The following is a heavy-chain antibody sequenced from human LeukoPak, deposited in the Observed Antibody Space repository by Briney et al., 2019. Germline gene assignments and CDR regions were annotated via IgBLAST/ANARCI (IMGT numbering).Heavy chain of an antibody. CDR3: VSAKRGGYSYGFYWYFDL. Sequence: RGESLKISCKGSGYSFTSYWIGWVRQMPGKGLEWMGIIYPGDSDTRYSPSFQGQVTISADKSISTAYLQWSSLKASDTAMYYCVSAKRGGYSYGFYWYFDLWGRGTLVTVSS. J-gene: IGHJ2*01. D-gene: IGHD5-18*01. CDR1: GYSFTSYW. V-gene: IGHV5-51*01. CDR2: IYPGDSDT.